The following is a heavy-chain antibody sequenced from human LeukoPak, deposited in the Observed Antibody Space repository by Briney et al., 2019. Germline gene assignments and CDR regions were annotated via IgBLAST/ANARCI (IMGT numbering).Heavy chain of an antibody. CDR3: ATRGGYCSSTSCYSGSFDP. CDR2: IIPIFGTA. CDR1: GGTFSSYA. J-gene: IGHJ5*02. V-gene: IGHV1-69*01. D-gene: IGHD2-2*01. Sequence: SVKVSCKASGGTFSSYAISWVRQAPGQGLEWMEGIIPIFGTANYAQKFQGRVTITADESTSTAYMELSSLRSEDTAVYYCATRGGYCSSTSCYSGSFDPWGQGTLVTVSS.